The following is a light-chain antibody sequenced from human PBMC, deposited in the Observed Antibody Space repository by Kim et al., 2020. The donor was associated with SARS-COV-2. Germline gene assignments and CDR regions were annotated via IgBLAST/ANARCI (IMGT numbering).Light chain of an antibody. CDR3: QQYGSSPLT. J-gene: IGKJ4*01. V-gene: IGKV3-20*01. CDR1: QGVASGY. Sequence: GERDIRTYRAGQGVASGYVAGSQQQTRQAPRLLIFATSSSATGIPDRFSGSGSETSYTLTINSLEPEDFAVYFCQQYGSSPLTFGGGTKLEI. CDR2: ATS.